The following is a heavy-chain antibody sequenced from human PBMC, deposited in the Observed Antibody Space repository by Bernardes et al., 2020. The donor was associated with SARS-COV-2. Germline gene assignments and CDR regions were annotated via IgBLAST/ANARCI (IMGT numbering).Heavy chain of an antibody. D-gene: IGHD3-10*01. J-gene: IGHJ4*02. Sequence: ASLKVSCKASGYTFTPYYIHWVRQAPGQGFEWMGWINPSSGVTTYAQKFQGGVTMTRDTSISTAYMELSSLRADDTAVFYCARGPISSSDYWGKGSLVTVAS. V-gene: IGHV1-2*02. CDR1: GYTFTPYY. CDR2: INPSSGVT. CDR3: ARGPISSSDY.